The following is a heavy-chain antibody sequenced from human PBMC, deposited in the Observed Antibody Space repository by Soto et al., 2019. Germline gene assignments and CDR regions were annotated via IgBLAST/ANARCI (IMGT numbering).Heavy chain of an antibody. CDR1: GFTFRSYA. Sequence: DVQLLESGGGLVQPGGSLRLSCAASGFTFRSYAMSWVRQAPGKGLEWVSGISGSGISTHYADSVKGRFTDSRDNSKNTIYLQMTSLRAEDTAVYNCAKEPVGPDWYFDLWGRGTLVTVSS. CDR3: AKEPVGPDWYFDL. CDR2: ISGSGIST. J-gene: IGHJ2*01. V-gene: IGHV3-23*01.